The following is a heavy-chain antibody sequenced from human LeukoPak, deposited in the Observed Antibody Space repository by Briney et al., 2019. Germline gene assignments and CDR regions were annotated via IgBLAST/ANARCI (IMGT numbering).Heavy chain of an antibody. CDR1: GFTFSNYW. V-gene: IGHV3-74*01. Sequence: GRSLRLSCAASGFTFSNYWMHWVRQDPGEGLVWVSFINPVGSTTTYADSVKGRFTISRDNAKNALYLQMNSLRAEDTAVYYCAKDLHYGSADYWGQGTLVTVSS. CDR3: AKDLHYGSADY. D-gene: IGHD3-10*01. J-gene: IGHJ4*02. CDR2: INPVGSTT.